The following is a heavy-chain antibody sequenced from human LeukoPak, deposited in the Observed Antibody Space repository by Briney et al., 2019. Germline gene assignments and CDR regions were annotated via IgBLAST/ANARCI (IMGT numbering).Heavy chain of an antibody. V-gene: IGHV3-30*18. Sequence: PGGSLRLSCAASGFTFSRYGMHWVRRAPGKGLEWVAFISYDGSNKDYVDSVKGRFTISRDNSKNTLYLQMNSLRAEDTAVYYCAKDNDSSGYYDAFDIWGQGTMVTVSS. D-gene: IGHD3-22*01. CDR3: AKDNDSSGYYDAFDI. CDR2: ISYDGSNK. CDR1: GFTFSRYG. J-gene: IGHJ3*02.